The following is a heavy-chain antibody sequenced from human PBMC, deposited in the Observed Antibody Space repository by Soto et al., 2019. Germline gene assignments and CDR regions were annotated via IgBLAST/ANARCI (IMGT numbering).Heavy chain of an antibody. CDR3: ARDLTRYSSGSCDS. Sequence: QVQLVESGGGVVQPGRSLRLSCAASGFTFSSYGMHWVRQAPGKGLEWVAVIWYDGSNKYYADSGKGRFTISRDNSKNTFYLQMNSLRAEDTAVYYCARDLTRYSSGSCDSCGQGTLVTFSS. J-gene: IGHJ4*02. D-gene: IGHD6-19*01. V-gene: IGHV3-33*01. CDR1: GFTFSSYG. CDR2: IWYDGSNK.